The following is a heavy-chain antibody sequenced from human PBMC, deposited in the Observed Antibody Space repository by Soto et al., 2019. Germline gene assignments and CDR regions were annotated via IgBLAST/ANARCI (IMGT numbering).Heavy chain of an antibody. CDR2: IYHSGST. CDR1: GGSISSSNW. J-gene: IGHJ6*02. D-gene: IGHD6-6*01. Sequence: SETLSLTCAVSGGSISSSNWWSWVRQPPGKGLEWIGEIYHSGSTNYNPSLKSRVTISVDKSKNQFSLKLSSVTAADTAVYYCAREERYSSSPGYYYYYGMDVWGQGTTVTVSS. V-gene: IGHV4-4*02. CDR3: AREERYSSSPGYYYYYGMDV.